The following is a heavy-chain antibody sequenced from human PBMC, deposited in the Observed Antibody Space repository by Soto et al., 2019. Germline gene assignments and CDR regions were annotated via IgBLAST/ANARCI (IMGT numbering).Heavy chain of an antibody. CDR2: IIPIFGTA. V-gene: IGHV1-69*01. Sequence: QVQLVQSGAEVKKPGSSVKVSCKASGGTFSSYAISWVRQAPGQGLEWMGGIIPIFGTANYAQKFQGRVTTTADESTRTAYMELSSLSSEDTAVYYCARPSPRSRRGDAFDIWGQGTMVTVSS. J-gene: IGHJ3*02. CDR1: GGTFSSYA. CDR3: ARPSPRSRRGDAFDI.